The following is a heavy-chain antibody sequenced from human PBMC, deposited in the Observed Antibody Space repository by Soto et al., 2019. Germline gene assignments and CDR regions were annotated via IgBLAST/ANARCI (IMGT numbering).Heavy chain of an antibody. Sequence: PGESLKISCKGSGYSFTSYWIGWVLQIPGKGLEWMGIIYPGDSDTRYSPSFQGQVTISADKSISTAYLQWSSLKASDTAMYYCARLSSGSYHAPLAYPGQGTLVPVSS. CDR3: ARLSSGSYHAPLAY. J-gene: IGHJ4*02. D-gene: IGHD1-26*01. CDR2: IYPGDSDT. V-gene: IGHV5-51*01. CDR1: GYSFTSYW.